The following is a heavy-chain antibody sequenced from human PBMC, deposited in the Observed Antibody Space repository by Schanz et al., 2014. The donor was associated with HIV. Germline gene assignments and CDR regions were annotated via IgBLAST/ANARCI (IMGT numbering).Heavy chain of an antibody. Sequence: EVQLVESGGGVVQPGGSLRLSCAASGFTFSSYWMHWVRQVPGKGLVWVSLIDHTGTTYYADSVKGRFTISRDISDNTVHAQISSLRADDTAVYYCAKAYSTSRPYSMDIWGQGTTVTVSS. D-gene: IGHD6-6*01. CDR1: GFTFSSYW. CDR3: AKAYSTSRPYSMDI. J-gene: IGHJ6*02. CDR2: IDHTGTT. V-gene: IGHV3-74*01.